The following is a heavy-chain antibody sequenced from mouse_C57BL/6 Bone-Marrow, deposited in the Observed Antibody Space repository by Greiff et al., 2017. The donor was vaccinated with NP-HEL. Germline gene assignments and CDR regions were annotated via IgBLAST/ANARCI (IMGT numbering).Heavy chain of an antibody. CDR2: IYPGSGNT. J-gene: IGHJ3*01. Sequence: VQLQQSGAELVRPGASVKLSCKASGYTFTDYYINWVKQRPGQGLEWIARIYPGSGNTYYNEKFKGKATLTAEQSSSTAYMQLSRLTSEDSAVYFCAREGDYDPSWFAYWGQGTLVTVSA. D-gene: IGHD2-4*01. CDR1: GYTFTDYY. V-gene: IGHV1-76*01. CDR3: AREGDYDPSWFAY.